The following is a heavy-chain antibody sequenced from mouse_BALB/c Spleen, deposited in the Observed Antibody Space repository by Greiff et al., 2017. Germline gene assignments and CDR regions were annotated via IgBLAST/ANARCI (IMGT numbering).Heavy chain of an antibody. V-gene: IGHV1-7*01. CDR2: INPSTGYT. Sequence: QVQLKESGAELAKPGASVKMSCKASGYTFTSYWMHWVKQRPGQGLEWIGYINPSTGYTEYNQKFKDKATLTADKSSSTAYMQLSSLTSEDSAVYYCARRGNYYGSSPDYWGQGTTLTVSS. CDR3: ARRGNYYGSSPDY. CDR1: GYTFTSYW. J-gene: IGHJ2*01. D-gene: IGHD1-1*01.